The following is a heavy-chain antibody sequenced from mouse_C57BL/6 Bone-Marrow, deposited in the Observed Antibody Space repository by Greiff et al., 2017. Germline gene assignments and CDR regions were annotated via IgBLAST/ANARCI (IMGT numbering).Heavy chain of an antibody. D-gene: IGHD2-5*01. J-gene: IGHJ2*01. CDR1: GYAFSSYW. CDR3: ARVRVRYSNYRDY. CDR2: IYPGDGDT. Sequence: QVQLQQSGAELVKPGASVKISCKASGYAFSSYWMNWVKQRPGKGLEWIGQIYPGDGDTNYNGKFKGKATLTADKSSSTAYMQLSSLTSEDSAVYFCARVRVRYSNYRDYWGQGTTLTVSS. V-gene: IGHV1-80*01.